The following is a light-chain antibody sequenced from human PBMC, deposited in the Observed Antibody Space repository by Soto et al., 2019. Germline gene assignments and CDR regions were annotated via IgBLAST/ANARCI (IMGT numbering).Light chain of an antibody. CDR1: SSDVGGYNY. V-gene: IGLV2-8*01. J-gene: IGLJ1*01. Sequence: QSALAQPPSASGSPGQSVTISCTGTSSDVGGYNYVSWYQQHPGKAPKPMIYEVSKRPSGVPDRFSGSKSGNTASLTVSGLQAEDEADYYCSSYAGSNNFVFGTGTKVIVL. CDR3: SSYAGSNNFV. CDR2: EVS.